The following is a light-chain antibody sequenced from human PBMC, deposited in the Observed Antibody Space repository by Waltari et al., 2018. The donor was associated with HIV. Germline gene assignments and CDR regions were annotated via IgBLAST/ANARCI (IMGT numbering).Light chain of an antibody. CDR3: QQYNSGSRT. CDR2: GAS. Sequence: QMTQSPSTLSASIGDSVNTTCRASQSAGTWLAWYQQKAGKAPDLLIYGASTLEHGVPLRFSGTGSGTEFTLTISDLQSDDIATYFCQQYNSGSRTFGPETKV. CDR1: QSAGTW. V-gene: IGKV1-5*03. J-gene: IGKJ3*01.